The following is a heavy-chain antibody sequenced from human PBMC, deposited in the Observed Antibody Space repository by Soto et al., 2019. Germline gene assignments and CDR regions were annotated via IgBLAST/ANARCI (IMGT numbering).Heavy chain of an antibody. CDR1: GGSISTYY. D-gene: IGHD2-15*01. Sequence: PSETLSLTCTVSGGSISTYYWSWIRQAPGKGLEWIGQIYYSGSTNYNPSLKSRVTISVDTSKNQFSLKLSSVTAADTAVYYCARGGSGDIVVVAAIDYWGQGTLVTVSS. CDR2: IYYSGST. V-gene: IGHV4-59*12. J-gene: IGHJ4*02. CDR3: ARGGSGDIVVVAAIDY.